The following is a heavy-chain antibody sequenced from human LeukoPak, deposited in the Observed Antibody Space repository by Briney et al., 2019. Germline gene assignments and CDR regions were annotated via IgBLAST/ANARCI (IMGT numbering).Heavy chain of an antibody. Sequence: GSLRLSCAASGFTFSSNDMHWVRQAPGKGLEWVAVIWYDGNNKYYADSVKGRFTISRDNSKNTLFLQMNSLRAEDTAVYYCATDAGHWFDPWGQGTLVTASS. CDR3: ATDAGHWFDP. D-gene: IGHD3-10*01. V-gene: IGHV3-33*01. CDR1: GFTFSSND. J-gene: IGHJ5*02. CDR2: IWYDGNNK.